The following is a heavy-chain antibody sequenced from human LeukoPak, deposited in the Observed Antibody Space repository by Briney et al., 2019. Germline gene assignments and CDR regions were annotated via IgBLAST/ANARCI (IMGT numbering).Heavy chain of an antibody. Sequence: SETLSLTCTDSGISISSYYWTWIRQPAGKGLEWIGRIYTSVASNYNPSLKSRVTMSVDTSKNQFSLKMSSVTAADTAVYYCARDASIFGPSYYFDFWGQGTLVTVSS. CDR2: IYTSVAS. CDR1: GISISSYY. CDR3: ARDASIFGPSYYFDF. J-gene: IGHJ4*02. V-gene: IGHV4-4*07. D-gene: IGHD3-3*01.